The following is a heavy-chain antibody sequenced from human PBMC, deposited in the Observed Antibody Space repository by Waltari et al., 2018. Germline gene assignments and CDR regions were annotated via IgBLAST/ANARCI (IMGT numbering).Heavy chain of an antibody. V-gene: IGHV5-51*01. J-gene: IGHJ4*02. CDR3: ARGGPGIPSGLGF. Sequence: EVKLVQSGAEVKKPGDSLKISCEGSGYTFSRYWIGWVRQMPGKGLDWMGIIYPDDSNTRYSPSFQGQVTISVNKSVNIAYLQWSSLKTSDTAMYYCARGGPGIPSGLGFWGQGTPVTVSS. CDR1: GYTFSRYW. CDR2: IYPDDSNT. D-gene: IGHD3-16*01.